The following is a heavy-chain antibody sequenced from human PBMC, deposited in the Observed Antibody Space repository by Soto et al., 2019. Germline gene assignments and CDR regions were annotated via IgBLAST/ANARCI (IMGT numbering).Heavy chain of an antibody. Sequence: SETLSLTCDVSGYSISSGYYWGCIRQPPGKGLEWIASINHSGSTYYNPSLKSRITISVDMSKNEVSLRLSSVTAADTAVFYCARLNGWVDYWGQGALVTVSS. D-gene: IGHD6-19*01. J-gene: IGHJ4*02. CDR1: GYSISSGYY. V-gene: IGHV4-38-2*01. CDR2: INHSGST. CDR3: ARLNGWVDY.